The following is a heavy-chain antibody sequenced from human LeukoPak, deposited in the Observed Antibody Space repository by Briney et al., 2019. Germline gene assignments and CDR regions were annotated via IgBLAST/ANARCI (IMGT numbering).Heavy chain of an antibody. CDR2: GYCNGRS. J-gene: IGHJ6*02. CDR3: ARAGSSGPYCTIGSCYGMDV. V-gene: IGHV4-30-4*08. D-gene: IGHD2-8*01. CDR1: GVSINNPNYC. Sequence: SQTLSLTCTVSGVSINNPNYCWSWVRQPPGKGLEWVGYGYCNGRSYYNPSLRSRLTMTVDTSSNQFSPEPSSVTAADTAVYYCARAGSSGPYCTIGSCYGMDVWGQGTTVTVSS.